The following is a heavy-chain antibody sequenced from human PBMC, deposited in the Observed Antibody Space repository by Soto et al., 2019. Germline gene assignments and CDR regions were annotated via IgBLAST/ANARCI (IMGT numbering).Heavy chain of an antibody. CDR1: GFTFSSYW. Sequence: PGGSLRLSCAASGFTFSSYWMSWVRQAPGKGLEWVANIKQDGSEKYYVDSVKGRFTISRDNAKNSLYLQMNSLRAEDTAVYYCARWGEGVVTLGGMAFDIWGKGTMVTVSS. V-gene: IGHV3-7*01. CDR3: ARWGEGVVTLGGMAFDI. J-gene: IGHJ3*02. CDR2: IKQDGSEK. D-gene: IGHD3-3*01.